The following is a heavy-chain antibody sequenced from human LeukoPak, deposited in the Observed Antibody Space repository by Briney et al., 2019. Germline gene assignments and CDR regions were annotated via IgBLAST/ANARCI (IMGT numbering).Heavy chain of an antibody. V-gene: IGHV3-21*01. CDR2: ISSGSSHM. CDR1: GFTFSSYA. CDR3: ASGRDPYGSGSYFFDI. J-gene: IGHJ3*02. Sequence: GGSLRLSCAASGFTFSSYAMSWARQAPGKGLEWVSSISSGSSHMYYAGSVKGRFTISRDNAKISLYLQMNSLRAEDTAVYYCASGRDPYGSGSYFFDIWGQGTMVTVSS. D-gene: IGHD3-10*01.